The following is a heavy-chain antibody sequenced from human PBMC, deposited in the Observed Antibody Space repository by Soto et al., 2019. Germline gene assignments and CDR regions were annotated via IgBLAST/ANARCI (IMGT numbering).Heavy chain of an antibody. CDR3: ARVLVGATPVDY. J-gene: IGHJ4*02. D-gene: IGHD1-26*01. Sequence: QVQLVQSGAEEKKPGASVKVSCKASGYTFTSYVMHWVRQAPGQRLEWMGWINAGNGNTKYSQKFQGRVTITRDTSASTAHMELSSLRSEDTAVYYCARVLVGATPVDYWGQGTLVTVSS. V-gene: IGHV1-3*05. CDR2: INAGNGNT. CDR1: GYTFTSYV.